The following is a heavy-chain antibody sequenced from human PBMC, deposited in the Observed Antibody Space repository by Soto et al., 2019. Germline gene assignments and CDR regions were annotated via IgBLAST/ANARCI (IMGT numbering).Heavy chain of an antibody. V-gene: IGHV3-64D*06. Sequence: PGGSLRLSCSASGFTLSLYAMHWVRQAPGKGLEYVSGISSNGESTDYADSVKGRFTISRDNSRSTLYLQMSSLRPEDTAVYYCVKDLGRTLGTRSYYYYGMDVWGQGTTVTVSS. CDR2: ISSNGEST. CDR1: GFTLSLYA. CDR3: VKDLGRTLGTRSYYYYGMDV. J-gene: IGHJ6*02. D-gene: IGHD1-7*01.